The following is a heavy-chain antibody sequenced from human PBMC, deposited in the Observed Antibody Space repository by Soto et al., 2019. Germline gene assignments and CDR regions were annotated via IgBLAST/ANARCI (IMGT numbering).Heavy chain of an antibody. CDR1: GGSISSGGYS. V-gene: IGHV4-30-2*01. D-gene: IGHD3-22*01. CDR2: IYHSGST. J-gene: IGHJ4*02. Sequence: PSETLSLTCAVSGGSISSGGYSWSWIRQPPGKGLEWIGYIYHSGSTYYNPSLKSRVTISVDRSKNQFSLKLSSVTAADTAVYYCASARDSSGYSGLGFDYWGQGTLVTVSS. CDR3: ASARDSSGYSGLGFDY.